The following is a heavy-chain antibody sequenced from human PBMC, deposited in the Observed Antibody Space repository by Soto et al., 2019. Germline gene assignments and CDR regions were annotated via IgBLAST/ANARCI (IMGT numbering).Heavy chain of an antibody. Sequence: QVQLVQSGAEVRKPGASVKVSCKASGYTFNRHYIQWVRQAPGQGLEWMGMIDPSGGDTNYAKKFQGRVTLTSDTYTSTVYMELSSLRSEYTAVYYCAKRRWVGLTRSSFDYWGPGTLVIVSS. V-gene: IGHV1-46*02. D-gene: IGHD1-26*01. CDR1: GYTFNRHY. CDR2: IDPSGGDT. J-gene: IGHJ4*02. CDR3: AKRRWVGLTRSSFDY.